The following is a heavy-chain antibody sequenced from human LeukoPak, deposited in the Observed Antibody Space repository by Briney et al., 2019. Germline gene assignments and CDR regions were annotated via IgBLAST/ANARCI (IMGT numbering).Heavy chain of an antibody. D-gene: IGHD4-17*01. CDR3: AVGTLTTAIYFDY. Sequence: SVKVSCKASGGTFSSYAISWVRQAPGQRLEWMGGIIPIFGTANYAQKFQGRVTITTDESTSTAYMELSSLRSEDTAVYYCAVGTLTTAIYFDYWGQGTLVTVSS. J-gene: IGHJ4*02. CDR1: GGTFSSYA. CDR2: IIPIFGTA. V-gene: IGHV1-69*05.